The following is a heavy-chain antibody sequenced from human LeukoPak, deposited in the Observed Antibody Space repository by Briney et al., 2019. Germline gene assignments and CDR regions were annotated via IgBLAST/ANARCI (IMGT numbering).Heavy chain of an antibody. Sequence: SETLSLTCTVSGGSISSYYWSWIWHPPGKGLEWIVYIYYSGSTNYNPSLKSRVTISVDTSKNQFSLKLSSVTAADTAVYYCARHVYGSGQYNWFDPWGQGTLVTVSS. CDR2: IYYSGST. D-gene: IGHD3-10*01. J-gene: IGHJ5*02. CDR3: ARHVYGSGQYNWFDP. CDR1: GGSISSYY. V-gene: IGHV4-59*08.